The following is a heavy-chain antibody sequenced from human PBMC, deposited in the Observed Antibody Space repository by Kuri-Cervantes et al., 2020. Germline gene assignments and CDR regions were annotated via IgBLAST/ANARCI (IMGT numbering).Heavy chain of an antibody. CDR2: ISGSGGST. CDR1: GFTVSSSY. J-gene: IGHJ4*02. V-gene: IGHV3-23*01. Sequence: ETLSLTCVASGFTVSSSYMTWVRQAPEKGLEWVSAISGSGGSTYYADSVKGRFTISRDNSKNTLYLQMNSLRAEDTAVYYCAKGPVVAATLYYFDYWGQGTLVTVSS. D-gene: IGHD2-15*01. CDR3: AKGPVVAATLYYFDY.